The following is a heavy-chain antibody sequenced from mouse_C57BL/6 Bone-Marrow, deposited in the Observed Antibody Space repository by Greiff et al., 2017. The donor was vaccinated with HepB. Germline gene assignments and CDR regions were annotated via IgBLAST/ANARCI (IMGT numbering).Heavy chain of an antibody. V-gene: IGHV2-9-1*01. D-gene: IGHD1-1*01. J-gene: IGHJ1*03. Sequence: VKLVESGPGLVAPSQSLSITCTVSGFSLTSYAISWVRQPPGKGLEWLGVIWTGGGTNYNSALKSRLSISKDNSKSQVFLKMNSLQTDDTARYYCARSVYYYGSGYWYFDVWGTGTTVTVSS. CDR3: ARSVYYYGSGYWYFDV. CDR2: IWTGGGT. CDR1: GFSLTSYA.